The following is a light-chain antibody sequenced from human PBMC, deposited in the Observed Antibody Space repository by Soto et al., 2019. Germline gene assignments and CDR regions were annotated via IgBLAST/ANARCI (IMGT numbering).Light chain of an antibody. CDR1: SGSVSSSYY. J-gene: IGLJ3*02. CDR3: VLYMGSGIGV. V-gene: IGLV8-61*01. CDR2: NTD. Sequence: QTVVTQEPSFSVSPGRTVTFTCGLTSGSVSSSYYPSWYQQTPGQAPRTLIYNTDTRSSGVPDRFSGSILGNKAALTITGAQADDESDYYCVLYMGSGIGVFGGGTKLTVL.